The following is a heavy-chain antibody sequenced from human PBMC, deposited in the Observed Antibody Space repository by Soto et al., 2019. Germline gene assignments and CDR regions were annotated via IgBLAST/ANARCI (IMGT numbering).Heavy chain of an antibody. D-gene: IGHD2-2*02. J-gene: IGHJ6*02. CDR1: GAIFTTYA. Sequence: QAQLVQSGAEVKKPGSSVKVSCKGFGAIFTTYAISWVRQAPGQGPEWLGGSIPMFGTPNYAQKFQGRVTISVDKSTRPDYMELNRLRSEDTAVYYCARGGEVPASIREYYYGLDVWGQGTTVTVSS. CDR2: SIPMFGTP. V-gene: IGHV1-69*06. CDR3: ARGGEVPASIREYYYGLDV.